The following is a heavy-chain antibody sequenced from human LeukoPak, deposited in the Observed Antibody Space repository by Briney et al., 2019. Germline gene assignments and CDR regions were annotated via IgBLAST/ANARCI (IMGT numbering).Heavy chain of an antibody. D-gene: IGHD4-23*01. CDR1: GGTFSSYA. V-gene: IGHV1-69*10. J-gene: IGHJ6*02. CDR3: ARRTVVTPYYYYGMDV. Sequence: ASVKVSCKASGGTFSSYAISWVRQAPGQGLEWMGWIIPNLGIANYAQKFQGRVTITGGKSTSTAYMELSSLRSEDTAVYYCARRTVVTPYYYYGMDVWGQGTTVTVSS. CDR2: IIPNLGIA.